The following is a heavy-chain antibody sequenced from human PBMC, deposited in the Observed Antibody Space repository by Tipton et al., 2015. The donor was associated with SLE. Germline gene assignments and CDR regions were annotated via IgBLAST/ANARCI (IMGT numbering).Heavy chain of an antibody. CDR3: ARGGGGSYFGSNWFDP. D-gene: IGHD1-26*01. J-gene: IGHJ5*02. CDR2: ISYSGST. Sequence: TLSLTCTVSGGSISSGGYYWSWIRQYPGKGLEWIGYISYSGSTNYNSSLKSRVTISVDTSKNQFSLKLSSVTAADTAVYYCARGGGGSYFGSNWFDPWGQGTLVTVSS. V-gene: IGHV4-31*03. CDR1: GGSISSGGYY.